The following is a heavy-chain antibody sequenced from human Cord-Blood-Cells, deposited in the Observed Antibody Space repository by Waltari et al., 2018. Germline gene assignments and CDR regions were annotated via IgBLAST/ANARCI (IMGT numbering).Heavy chain of an antibody. D-gene: IGHD6-19*01. CDR2: IKQDGSEN. CDR3: ARSPMYSSGWLNY. V-gene: IGHV3-7*01. J-gene: IGHJ4*02. CDR1: GFTFSSYW. Sequence: EVQLVESGGGLVQPGGSLRLSCAASGFTFSSYWMSWVRQAPGKGLEWVANIKQDGSENYYVDSVKSRFTISRDNAKNSLYLQMNSLRAEDTAVYYCARSPMYSSGWLNYWGQGTLVTVSS.